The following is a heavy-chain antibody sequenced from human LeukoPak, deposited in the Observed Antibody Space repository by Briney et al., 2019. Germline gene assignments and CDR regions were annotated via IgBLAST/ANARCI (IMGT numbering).Heavy chain of an antibody. CDR2: IYHSGST. CDR3: ARIYGDYFDY. V-gene: IGHV4-38-2*01. CDR1: GYSISSGYY. J-gene: IGHJ4*02. Sequence: SETLSLTCAVSGYSISSGYYWGWIRQPPGKGLEWVGSIYHSGSTYYNPSLKSRVTISVDTSKNQFSLKLSSVTAADTAVYYCARIYGDYFDYWGQGTLVTVSS. D-gene: IGHD4-17*01.